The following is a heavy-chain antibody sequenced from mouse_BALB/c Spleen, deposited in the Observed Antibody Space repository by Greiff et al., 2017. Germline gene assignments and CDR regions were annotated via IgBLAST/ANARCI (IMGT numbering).Heavy chain of an antibody. CDR1: GFTFSSFG. D-gene: IGHD2-14*01. CDR3: ARNYRYDGFAY. Sequence: EVKLVESGGGLVQPGGSRKLSCAASGFTFSSFGMHWVRQAPEKGLEWVAYISSGSSTIYYADTVKGRFTISRDNPKNTLFLQMTSLRSEDTAMYYCARNYRYDGFAYWGQGTLVTVSA. V-gene: IGHV5-17*02. J-gene: IGHJ3*01. CDR2: ISSGSSTI.